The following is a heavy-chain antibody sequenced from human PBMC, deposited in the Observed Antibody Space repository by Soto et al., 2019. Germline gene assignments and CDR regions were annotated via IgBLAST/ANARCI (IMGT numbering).Heavy chain of an antibody. J-gene: IGHJ5*01. V-gene: IGHV4-30-4*01. Sequence: QVQLLESGPGLVKPSQTLSLTCSVSGDSISNLAYFLAWIRQPPGQALEYIGYIYKSATTYYNPSFESRVAISVDTSKSQFSLNVTSVTAADTAVYFCARGRYCLTGRCFPNWFDSWGQGALVTVSS. D-gene: IGHD7-27*01. CDR3: ARGRYCLTGRCFPNWFDS. CDR2: IYKSATT. CDR1: GDSISNLAYF.